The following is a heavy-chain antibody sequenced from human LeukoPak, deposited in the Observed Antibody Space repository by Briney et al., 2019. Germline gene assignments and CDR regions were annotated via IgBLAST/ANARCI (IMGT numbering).Heavy chain of an antibody. D-gene: IGHD2-2*01. CDR3: ASRHPHHCSSTSCPPYYYYYMDV. J-gene: IGHJ6*03. V-gene: IGHV4-59*08. CDR2: IYYSGST. CDR1: GGSISSYY. Sequence: KPSETLSLTCTVSGGSISSYYWSWIRQPPGKGLEWIGYIYYSGSTYYNPSLKSRVTISVDTSKNQFSLKLSSVTAADTAVYYCASRHPHHCSSTSCPPYYYYYMDVWGKGTTVTVSS.